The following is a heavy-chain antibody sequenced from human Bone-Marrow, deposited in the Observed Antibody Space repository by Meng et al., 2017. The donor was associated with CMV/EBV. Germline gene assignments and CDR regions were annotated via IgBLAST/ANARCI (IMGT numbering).Heavy chain of an antibody. D-gene: IGHD1-14*01. CDR3: ARLNAVAPQTPNYDHSYALDV. CDR1: GGSFSGYY. Sequence: GSLRLSCAVYGGSFSGYYWTWIRQSPGKGLEWIGEINHSGSTKYNPSLMSRVTMSVDTSQNQFSLHLRSVTSADTAVYYCARLNAVAPQTPNYDHSYALDVWGQGTTVTVSS. J-gene: IGHJ6*02. CDR2: INHSGST. V-gene: IGHV4-34*01.